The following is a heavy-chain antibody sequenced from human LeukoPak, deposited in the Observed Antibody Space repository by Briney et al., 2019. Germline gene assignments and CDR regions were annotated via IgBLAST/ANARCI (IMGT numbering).Heavy chain of an antibody. J-gene: IGHJ4*02. D-gene: IGHD3-16*01. CDR3: ASGQGGKTY. CDR1: GFTFSSYW. Sequence: GGSLRLSCAASGFTFSSYWKTWVRQAPGKGLEWVANINQGGSDKYYVDSVKGRFTISRDNAKNSLYLGMNSLRVEDTAVYYCASGQGGKTYWGQGTLVTVSS. V-gene: IGHV3-7*02. CDR2: INQGGSDK.